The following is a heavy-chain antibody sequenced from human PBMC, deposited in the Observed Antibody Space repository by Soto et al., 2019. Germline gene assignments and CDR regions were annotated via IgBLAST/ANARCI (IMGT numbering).Heavy chain of an antibody. Sequence: GGSLRLSCAASGFTFSSYAMSWVRQAPGKGLEWVSAISGSGGSTYYADSVKGRFTISRDKSKNTLYLQMNSLRAEDTAVYYCAKAVVAAAGIGFRYYYYYGMDVWGQGTTVTVSS. CDR2: ISGSGGST. D-gene: IGHD6-13*01. CDR3: AKAVVAAAGIGFRYYYYYGMDV. CDR1: GFTFSSYA. J-gene: IGHJ6*02. V-gene: IGHV3-23*01.